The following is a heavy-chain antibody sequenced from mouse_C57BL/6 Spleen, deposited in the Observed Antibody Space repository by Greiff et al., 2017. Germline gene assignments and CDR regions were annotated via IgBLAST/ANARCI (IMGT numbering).Heavy chain of an antibody. CDR3: STGYYGSSIAY. V-gene: IGHV14-4*01. D-gene: IGHD1-1*01. CDR2: IDPENGDT. Sequence: VQLQQSGAELVRPGASVKLSCTASGFNIKDDYMPWVKQRPEQGLEWIGWIDPENGDTEYASKFQGKATITADTSSHTAYLQLSSLTSEDTAVYYCSTGYYGSSIAYWGQGTLVTVSA. CDR1: GFNIKDDY. J-gene: IGHJ3*01.